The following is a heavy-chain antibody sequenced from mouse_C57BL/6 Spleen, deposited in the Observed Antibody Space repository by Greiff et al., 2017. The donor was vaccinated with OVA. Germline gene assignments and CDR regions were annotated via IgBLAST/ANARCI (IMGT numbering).Heavy chain of an antibody. CDR3: ARTEDFDY. J-gene: IGHJ2*01. V-gene: IGHV1-50*01. CDR1: GYTFPRYL. CDR2: IDPSDSYT. Sequence: QVQLQQPGAEPVKPGASVKLSCKASGYTFPRYLMQGVKQRPGPGLEWIGGIDPSDSYTNYNQKFKGKATLTVDTSSSTAYMQLSSLTSEDSAVYYCARTEDFDYWGQGTTLTVSS.